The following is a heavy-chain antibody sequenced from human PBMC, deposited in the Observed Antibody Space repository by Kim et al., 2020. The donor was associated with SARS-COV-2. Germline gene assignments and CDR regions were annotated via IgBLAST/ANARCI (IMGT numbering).Heavy chain of an antibody. CDR3: AKAKEGRCIGVRCYYFDS. D-gene: IGHD2-15*01. Sequence: RFTISRANSKNTLYLQMNSLRVEDTAVYYCAKAKEGRCIGVRCYYFDSWGQGTLITVSS. V-gene: IGHV3-23*01. J-gene: IGHJ4*02.